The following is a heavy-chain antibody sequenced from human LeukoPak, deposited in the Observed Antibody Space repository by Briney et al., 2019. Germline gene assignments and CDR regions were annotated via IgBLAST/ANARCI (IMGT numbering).Heavy chain of an antibody. Sequence: GGSLRLSCAASGFTFSTYSMNWVREAPGKGLEWFSCISSSSSYIYYADSVKGRFTISRDNAKNSLYLQMNSLRAEDTAVYYCARVSSGNYYYYYGMDVWGQGTTVTVSS. CDR3: ARVSSGNYYYYYGMDV. CDR1: GFTFSTYS. V-gene: IGHV3-21*01. J-gene: IGHJ6*02. D-gene: IGHD1-26*01. CDR2: ISSSSSYI.